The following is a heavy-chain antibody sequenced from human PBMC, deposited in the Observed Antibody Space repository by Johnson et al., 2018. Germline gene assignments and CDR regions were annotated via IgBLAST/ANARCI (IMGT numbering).Heavy chain of an antibody. Sequence: VQLVESGGGLVKPGGSLRLSCAASGFTFGDYAMSWFRQAPGKGLEWVGRIKSKTDTGAKDYAAPVNGRFTISRDDSKNTLYLQMNSLKTEDTAVYYCATDLLRTSAYHYYYMDLWGKGTTVTVSS. CDR1: GFTFGDYA. V-gene: IGHV3-15*01. CDR3: ATDLLRTSAYHYYYMDL. CDR2: IKSKTDTGAK. J-gene: IGHJ6*03. D-gene: IGHD3-16*01.